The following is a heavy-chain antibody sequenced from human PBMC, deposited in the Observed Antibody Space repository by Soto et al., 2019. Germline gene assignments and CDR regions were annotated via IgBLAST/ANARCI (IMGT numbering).Heavy chain of an antibody. V-gene: IGHV1-8*01. CDR3: ARGHVIYCSSTSCYNYWFDP. D-gene: IGHD2-2*02. CDR1: GYTFTSYD. J-gene: IGHJ5*02. Sequence: QVQLVQSGAEVKKPGASVKVSCKASGYTFTSYDINWVRQATGQGLEWMGWMNPNSGNTGYAQKFQGRVTMTRITSISTAYMELSSLRSEDTAVYYCARGHVIYCSSTSCYNYWFDPWGQGTLVTVSS. CDR2: MNPNSGNT.